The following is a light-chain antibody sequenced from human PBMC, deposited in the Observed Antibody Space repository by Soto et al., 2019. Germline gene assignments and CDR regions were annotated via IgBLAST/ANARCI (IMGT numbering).Light chain of an antibody. V-gene: IGLV1-40*01. CDR3: QSYGSRLGVV. CDR1: SSNIGAGYD. CDR2: GNS. Sequence: QSVLTQPPSVSGAPGQRVTISCTGSSSNIGAGYDVHWYQQLPGTAPKLLIYGNSNRPSGVPDRFSGSKSGTSASLAITGLQAEDEADYCCQSYGSRLGVVFGGGTQLTVL. J-gene: IGLJ3*02.